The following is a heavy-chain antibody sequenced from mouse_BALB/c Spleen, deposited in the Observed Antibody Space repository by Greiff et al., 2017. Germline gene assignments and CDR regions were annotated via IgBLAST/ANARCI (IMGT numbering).Heavy chain of an antibody. CDR2: IYPGNSDT. J-gene: IGHJ4*01. CDR3: TYCDYDDSSSHDYAMDY. Sequence: EVQLQQSGPVLVRPGASVKMSCTASGFSFTSYWMHWVQQRPGQSLEWIGAIYPGNSDTNYHQKFKGKAKLTAVTTASTAYMELSSLTNEDTAVYSSTYCDYDDSSSHDYAMDYWGQGTSVTVSS. V-gene: IGHV1-5*01. D-gene: IGHD1-1*01. CDR1: GFSFTSYW.